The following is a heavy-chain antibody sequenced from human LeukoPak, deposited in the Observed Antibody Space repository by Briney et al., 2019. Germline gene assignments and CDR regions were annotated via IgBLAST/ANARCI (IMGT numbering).Heavy chain of an antibody. D-gene: IGHD6-19*01. J-gene: IGHJ3*02. V-gene: IGHV4-59*01. CDR1: GGSISSYY. CDR2: IYYSGST. Sequence: SETLSLTCTVSGGSISSYYWSWLRQPPGKGLEWIGYIYYSGSTNYNPSLKSRVTISVDTSKNQFSLKLSSVTAADTAVYYCARVGGIAVAGTDAFDIWGQGTMVTVSS. CDR3: ARVGGIAVAGTDAFDI.